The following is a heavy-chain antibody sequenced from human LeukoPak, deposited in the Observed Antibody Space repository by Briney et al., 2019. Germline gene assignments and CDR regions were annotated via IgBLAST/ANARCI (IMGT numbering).Heavy chain of an antibody. Sequence: GGSLRLSCAASGFTFSGHEMSWVRQTPGKGLEWLSYISTTGSTIYYADSVKGRFTISRDNAKNSLYLQMNSLRAEDTAIYYCARADPYGDSTPDYWGQGTPVTVSS. CDR1: GFTFSGHE. CDR2: ISTTGSTI. J-gene: IGHJ4*02. V-gene: IGHV3-48*03. D-gene: IGHD4-17*01. CDR3: ARADPYGDSTPDY.